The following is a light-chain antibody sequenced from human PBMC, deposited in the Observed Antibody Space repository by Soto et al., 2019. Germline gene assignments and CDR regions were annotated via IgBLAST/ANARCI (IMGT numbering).Light chain of an antibody. Sequence: QSVLTQPPSVSGAPGQRVTISCTGTSSDVGGHNYVSWYQQHPGKAPKNMIYEVNNGPSGVSDRFSGSKSGNTASLTISGLQAEDEAYYYCSSFTNSGTVVFGGGTQLTVL. CDR1: SSDVGGHNY. CDR2: EVN. CDR3: SSFTNSGTVV. V-gene: IGLV2-14*01. J-gene: IGLJ2*01.